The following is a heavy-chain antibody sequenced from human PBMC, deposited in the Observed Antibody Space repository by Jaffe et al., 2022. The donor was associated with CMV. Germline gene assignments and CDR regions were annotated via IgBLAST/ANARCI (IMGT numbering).Heavy chain of an antibody. CDR1: GGSFSGYY. D-gene: IGHD3-16*02. J-gene: IGHJ5*02. CDR3: ARGLIRTTFGGVIVRNWFDP. V-gene: IGHV4-34*01. CDR2: INHSGST. Sequence: QVQLQQWGAGLLKPSETLSLTCAVYGGSFSGYYWSWIRQPPGKGLEWIGEINHSGSTNYNPSLKSRVTISVDTSKNQFSLKLSSVTAADTAVYYCARGLIRTTFGGVIVRNWFDPWGQGTLVTVSS.